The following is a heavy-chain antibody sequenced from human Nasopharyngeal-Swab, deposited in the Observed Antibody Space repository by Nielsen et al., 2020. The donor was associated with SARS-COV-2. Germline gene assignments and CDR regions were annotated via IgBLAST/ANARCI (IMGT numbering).Heavy chain of an antibody. J-gene: IGHJ4*02. CDR2: ITSGNSV. Sequence: GESLKISCATSGFTFSPYTMTWVRQAPGKGLQWISYITSGNSVQYADSVRGRFTISRDNAKNSLYLQMNSLTAEDTAVYYCARERAGGYGDYWGQGTLVTVSS. CDR1: GFTFSPYT. D-gene: IGHD5-12*01. V-gene: IGHV3-48*04. CDR3: ARERAGGYGDY.